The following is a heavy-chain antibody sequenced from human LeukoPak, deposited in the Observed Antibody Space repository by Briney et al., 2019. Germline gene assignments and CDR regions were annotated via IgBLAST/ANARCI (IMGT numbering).Heavy chain of an antibody. D-gene: IGHD3-10*01. J-gene: IGHJ4*02. Sequence: GGSLRLSCAASGFTFSSYAMHWVRQAPGKGLEYVSAISSNGGSTYYANSVKGRFTISRDNSKNTLYLQMGSLRAEDMAVSYCARDLVGYYGSGSYQLDYWGQGTLVTVSS. V-gene: IGHV3-64*01. CDR2: ISSNGGST. CDR1: GFTFSSYA. CDR3: ARDLVGYYGSGSYQLDY.